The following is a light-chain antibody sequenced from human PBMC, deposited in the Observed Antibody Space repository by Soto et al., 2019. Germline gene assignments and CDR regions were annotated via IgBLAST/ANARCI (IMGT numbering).Light chain of an antibody. CDR1: QSVSSN. J-gene: IGKJ1*01. V-gene: IGKV3D-15*01. CDR2: GAS. CDR3: QQYDSSPRT. Sequence: EIVMTQSPATLSVSPGERATLSCRASQSVSSNLSWFQHKPGQAPRLLIYGASTRATGIPARFSGSGSGTEFTLTINRLEPEDFAVYYCQQYDSSPRTFGQGTKVDI.